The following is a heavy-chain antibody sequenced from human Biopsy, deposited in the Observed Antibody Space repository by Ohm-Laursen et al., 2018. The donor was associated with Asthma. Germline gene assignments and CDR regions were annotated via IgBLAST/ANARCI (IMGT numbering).Heavy chain of an antibody. CDR2: GGSYYDGGLK. CDR1: GFTFSSYA. D-gene: IGHD3-3*01. V-gene: IGHV3-30-3*01. Sequence: SLRLSCAASGFTFSSYAMHWVRQAPGKGLEWVAVGGSYYDGGLKYYADSVSGRFTVSRDDSKNTLYLQMNSLRPDDTAVYYCARDVMEWYLPAFDFWGQGTLVTVSS. J-gene: IGHJ4*02. CDR3: ARDVMEWYLPAFDF.